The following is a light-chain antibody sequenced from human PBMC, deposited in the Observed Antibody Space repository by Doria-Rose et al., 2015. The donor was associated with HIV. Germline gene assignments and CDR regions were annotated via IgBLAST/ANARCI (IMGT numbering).Light chain of an antibody. V-gene: IGKV1-39*01. CDR3: QRTYSSPQWT. J-gene: IGKJ1*01. Sequence: IQVTQSPSSLSASIGDRVTITCRASQSVSTYLNWLQPEPGKAPKLLIYAASRLQSGVPSRFSGSGPGTEFTLTISGLQTGDLANCDSQRTYSSPQWTVGQGTKIEMK. CDR1: QSVSTY. CDR2: AAS.